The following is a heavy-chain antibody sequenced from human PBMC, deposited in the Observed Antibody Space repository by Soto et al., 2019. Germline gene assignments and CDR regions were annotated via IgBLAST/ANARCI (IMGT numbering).Heavy chain of an antibody. Sequence: SETLSLTCTVSGGSISSGGYYWSWIRQHPGKGLEWIGYIYYSGSTYYNPSLKSRVTISVDTSKNQFSLKLSSVTAADTAVYYCARDPIPIAVSGSYWGQGTLVTVPQ. CDR1: GGSISSGGYY. J-gene: IGHJ4*02. V-gene: IGHV4-31*03. CDR2: IYYSGST. D-gene: IGHD2-2*02. CDR3: ARDPIPIAVSGSY.